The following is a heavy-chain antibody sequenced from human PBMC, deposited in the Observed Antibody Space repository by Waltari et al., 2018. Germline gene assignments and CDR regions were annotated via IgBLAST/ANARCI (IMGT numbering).Heavy chain of an antibody. CDR3: ARDPSDYYDSSGYPDY. CDR2: IWYDGSNK. J-gene: IGHJ4*02. Sequence: GGGVVQPGRSLRLSCVASGFTFSSYGMHWVRQAPGKGLEWVAVIWYDGSNKYYADSVKGRFTISRDNSKNTLYLQMNSLRAEDTAVYYCARDPSDYYDSSGYPDYWGQGTLVTVSS. V-gene: IGHV3-33*01. CDR1: GFTFSSYG. D-gene: IGHD3-22*01.